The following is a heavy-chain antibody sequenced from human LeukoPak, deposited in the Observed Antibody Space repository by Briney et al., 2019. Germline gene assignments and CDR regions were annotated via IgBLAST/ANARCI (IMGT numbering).Heavy chain of an antibody. CDR3: ARDRGYSGYDSAVY. V-gene: IGHV4-38-2*02. CDR1: GYSISSGYY. J-gene: IGHJ4*02. CDR2: IYHSGST. Sequence: SETLSLTCSVSGYSISSGYYWGWIRQPPGKGLEWIGSIYHSGSTYYNPSLKSRVTISVDTSKNQFSLKLSSVTAADTAVYYCARDRGYSGYDSAVYWGQGTLVTVSS. D-gene: IGHD5-12*01.